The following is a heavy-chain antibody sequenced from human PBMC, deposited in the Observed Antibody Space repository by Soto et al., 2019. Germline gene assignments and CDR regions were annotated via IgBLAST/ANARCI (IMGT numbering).Heavy chain of an antibody. D-gene: IGHD6-13*01. CDR1: GGSISSSSYY. J-gene: IGHJ4*02. CDR2: IYYSGST. CDR3: ARHPYSSSWPMNDY. Sequence: PSETLPLTCTASGGSISSSSYYWGWIRQPPGKGLEWIGSIYYSGSTYYNPSLKSRATISVDTSKNQFSLKLSSVTAADTAVYYCARHPYSSSWPMNDYWGQGTLVTVSS. V-gene: IGHV4-39*01.